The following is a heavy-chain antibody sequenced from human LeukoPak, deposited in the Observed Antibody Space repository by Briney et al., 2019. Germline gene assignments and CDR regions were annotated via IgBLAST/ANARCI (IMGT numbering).Heavy chain of an antibody. CDR1: GYTFTSYA. V-gene: IGHV1-3*01. D-gene: IGHD5-12*01. CDR3: ARDPYDYQFDY. J-gene: IGHJ4*02. Sequence: ASVKASCKASGYTFTSYAMHWVRQAPGQRLEWMGWINAGNGNTKYSQKLQGRVTITRDTSASTAYMELSSLRSEDTAVYYCARDPYDYQFDYWGQGTLVTVSS. CDR2: INAGNGNT.